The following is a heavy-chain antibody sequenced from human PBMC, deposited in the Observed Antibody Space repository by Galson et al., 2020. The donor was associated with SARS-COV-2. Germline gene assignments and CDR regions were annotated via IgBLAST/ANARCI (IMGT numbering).Heavy chain of an antibody. CDR1: GYTFNNYG. Sequence: ASVKVSCKASGYTFNNYGMHWVRPAPGQRLEWMGWINAGNGDTKYSQKFQGRVTLTRDTSASTAYMELSSLRSEDTAVYYCARPLTYYSGSITYYDAFDIWGQGTMVTVSS. J-gene: IGHJ3*02. CDR3: ARPLTYYSGSITYYDAFDI. V-gene: IGHV1-3*01. CDR2: INAGNGDT. D-gene: IGHD3-22*01.